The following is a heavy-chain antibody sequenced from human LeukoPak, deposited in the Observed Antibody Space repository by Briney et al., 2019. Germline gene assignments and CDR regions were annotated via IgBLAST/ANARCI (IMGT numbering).Heavy chain of an antibody. J-gene: IGHJ4*02. V-gene: IGHV3-21*01. CDR3: ARDQNYYDSSGFDY. Sequence: GGSLRLSCAASGFTFSSYSMNWVRQAPGKGLEWVSSISSSSSYIYYADSVKGRFTISRDNAKSSLYLQMNSLRAEDTAVYYCARDQNYYDSSGFDYWGQGTLVTVSS. CDR1: GFTFSSYS. D-gene: IGHD3-22*01. CDR2: ISSSSSYI.